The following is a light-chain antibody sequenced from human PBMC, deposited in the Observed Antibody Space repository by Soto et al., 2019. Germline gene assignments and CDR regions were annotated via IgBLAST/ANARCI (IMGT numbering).Light chain of an antibody. CDR2: AAS. CDR1: QSISSY. Sequence: DIQMTQSPSSLSASVGDRVTITCRASQSISSYLNWYQQKPGKAPKLLIYAASSLQSGVPSRFSGSGSGKDFTLNIRSLQPEDFANYYCQQGYSTPHGTLGQGTKVDIK. J-gene: IGKJ1*01. V-gene: IGKV1-39*01. CDR3: QQGYSTPHGT.